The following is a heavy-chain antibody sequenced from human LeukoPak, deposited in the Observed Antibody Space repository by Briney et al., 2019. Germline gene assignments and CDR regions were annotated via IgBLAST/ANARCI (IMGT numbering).Heavy chain of an antibody. Sequence: GGSLRLSCAASGFTFDDYSMHWVRQAPGKGLEWVSLITWDGGSTYYADSVKGRFTTSRDNSKNTLYLQMNSLRAEDTAVYYCAKGAHGGGAFDIWGQGTMVTVSS. V-gene: IGHV3-43*01. CDR3: AKGAHGGGAFDI. J-gene: IGHJ3*02. CDR1: GFTFDDYS. D-gene: IGHD3-10*01. CDR2: ITWDGGST.